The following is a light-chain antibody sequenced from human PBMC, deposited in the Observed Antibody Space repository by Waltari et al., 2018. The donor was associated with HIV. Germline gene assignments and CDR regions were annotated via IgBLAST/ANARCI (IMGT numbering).Light chain of an antibody. J-gene: IGLJ2*01. CDR2: EVS. CDR1: SSDVGGYNY. CDR3: SSYTSSSTSVV. Sequence: QSALTQPASVSGSPGQSITISFPGTSSDVGGYNYVSWYQQHPRKAPKLMIYEVSKRPSGVSNRFSGAKSGTTASLTISGLQAEDEADYYCSSYTSSSTSVVFGGGTKLTVL. V-gene: IGLV2-14*01.